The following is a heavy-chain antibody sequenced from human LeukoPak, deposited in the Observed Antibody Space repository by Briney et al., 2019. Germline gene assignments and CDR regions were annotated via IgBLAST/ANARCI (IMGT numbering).Heavy chain of an antibody. D-gene: IGHD2/OR15-2a*01. CDR3: AKDRVSPGFNLFDP. J-gene: IGHJ5*02. CDR1: GFTFSSYA. V-gene: IGHV3-23*01. Sequence: GGSLRLSCAASGFTFSSYAMNWVRQAPGKGLEWVSAINGRGGNTYYADSVKGRFTISRDNSKSTLFLQMNSLRAEDTAIYYCAKDRVSPGFNLFDPWGQGTLVTVSS. CDR2: INGRGGNT.